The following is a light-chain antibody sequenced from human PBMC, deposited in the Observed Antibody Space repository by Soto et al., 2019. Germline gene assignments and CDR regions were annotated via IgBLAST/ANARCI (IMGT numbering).Light chain of an antibody. V-gene: IGKV3-15*01. J-gene: IGKJ1*01. Sequence: EIVMTQSPATLSVSPGERATLSCRASQSVSSNLAWYQQKPGQAPRLLIYGASTRATGIPARFGGSGSGTEFTLTISSLQSEDFAVYYCQRYNNWPPWTFGQGTKVEIK. CDR2: GAS. CDR1: QSVSSN. CDR3: QRYNNWPPWT.